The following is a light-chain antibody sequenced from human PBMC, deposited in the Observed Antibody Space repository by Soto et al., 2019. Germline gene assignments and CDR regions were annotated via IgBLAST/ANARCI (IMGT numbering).Light chain of an antibody. Sequence: DIQMTQSPSSLSASVGDRVTITCRASQSISSYLNWYQQKPGKAPNLLIYAASSLQSGVPSRFSGSGSRTDFTLTISSLQPEDFATYYCQHSYSTPFTFGPGTKVDIK. CDR1: QSISSY. CDR3: QHSYSTPFT. V-gene: IGKV1-39*01. J-gene: IGKJ3*01. CDR2: AAS.